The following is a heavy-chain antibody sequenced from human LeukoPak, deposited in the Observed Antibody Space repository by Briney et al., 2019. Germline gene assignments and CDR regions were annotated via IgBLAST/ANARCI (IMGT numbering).Heavy chain of an antibody. CDR3: ARDGYYYDSSGYYRYFDY. CDR2: INSDGSST. J-gene: IGHJ4*02. V-gene: IGHV3-74*01. Sequence: PRGSLRLSCAASGFTFSSYWMHWVRQAPGKGLVWVSRINSDGSSTSYADSVKGRFTISRDNAKNTLYLQMNSLRAEDTAVYYCARDGYYYDSSGYYRYFDYWGQGTLVTVSS. D-gene: IGHD3-22*01. CDR1: GFTFSSYW.